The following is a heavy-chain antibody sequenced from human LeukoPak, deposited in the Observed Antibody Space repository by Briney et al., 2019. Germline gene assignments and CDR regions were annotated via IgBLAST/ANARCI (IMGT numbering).Heavy chain of an antibody. D-gene: IGHD3-10*01. CDR3: ARDLSVQMVRGAADY. CDR2: INPSGGST. J-gene: IGHJ4*02. Sequence: GASVKVSCKASGYTFTSYYMHWVRQAPGQGLEWMGIINPSGGSTSYAQKFQGRVTMTRDTSTSTVYMELSSLRSEDTAVYYCARDLSVQMVRGAADYWGQGTLVTVSS. CDR1: GYTFTSYY. V-gene: IGHV1-46*01.